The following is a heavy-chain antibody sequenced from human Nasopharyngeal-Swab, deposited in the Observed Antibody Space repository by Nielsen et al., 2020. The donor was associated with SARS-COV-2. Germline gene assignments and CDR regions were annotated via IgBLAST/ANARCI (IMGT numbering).Heavy chain of an antibody. V-gene: IGHV3-23*01. CDR3: AKEGLSIAAAGTVDY. Sequence: WIRQPPGKGLEWVSAISGSGGSTYYADSVKGRFTISRDNSKNTLYLEVNSLRAEDTAVYYCAKEGLSIAAAGTVDYWGQGTLVTVSS. CDR2: ISGSGGST. D-gene: IGHD6-13*01. J-gene: IGHJ4*02.